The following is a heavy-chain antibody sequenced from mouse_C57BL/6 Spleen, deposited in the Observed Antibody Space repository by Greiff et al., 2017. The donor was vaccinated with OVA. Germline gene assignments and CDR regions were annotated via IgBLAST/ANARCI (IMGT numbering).Heavy chain of an antibody. CDR1: GYTFTSYW. CDR3: ARNRGDYAMDY. V-gene: IGHV1-64*01. CDR2: IHPNSGST. J-gene: IGHJ4*01. Sequence: QVQLQHPGAELVKPGASVKLSCKASGYTFTSYWMHWVKQRPGQGLEWIGMIHPNSGSTNYNEKFKSKATLTVDKSSSTAYMQLSSLTSEDSAVYYCARNRGDYAMDYWGQGTSVTVSS.